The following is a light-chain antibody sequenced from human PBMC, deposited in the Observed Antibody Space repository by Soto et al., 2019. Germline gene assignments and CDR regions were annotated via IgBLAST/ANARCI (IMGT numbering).Light chain of an antibody. Sequence: EIVLTQSPGTLSLSPGERGTLSCRASQSVSSNYLAWYQQKPGQAPRLLIYSAFSRATGIPDRFGGSGSGTDVTLTISRLEPEDFAVYYCQYYGSSPWTFGQGTKVEIK. J-gene: IGKJ1*01. CDR3: QYYGSSPWT. CDR2: SAF. V-gene: IGKV3-20*01. CDR1: QSVSSNY.